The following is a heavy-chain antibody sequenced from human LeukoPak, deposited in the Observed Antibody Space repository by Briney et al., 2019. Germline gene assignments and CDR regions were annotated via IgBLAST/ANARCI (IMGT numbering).Heavy chain of an antibody. J-gene: IGHJ4*02. Sequence: VVLLRRSCAASGFTCSSCALHWVREAPGKGLEYVSAISSNGGSTYYANSVKGRFTISRDNSKNTLYLQMGSLRAEDMAVYYCATSQYYYDSSGSLDYWGQGTLVTVSS. CDR1: GFTCSSCA. D-gene: IGHD3-22*01. CDR3: ATSQYYYDSSGSLDY. CDR2: ISSNGGST. V-gene: IGHV3-64*01.